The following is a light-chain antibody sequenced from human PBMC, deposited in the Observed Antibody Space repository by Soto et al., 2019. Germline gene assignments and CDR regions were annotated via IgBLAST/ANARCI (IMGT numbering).Light chain of an antibody. J-gene: IGLJ2*01. CDR3: SSYTSSDTLV. V-gene: IGLV2-14*01. CDR2: DVT. Sequence: QSVLTQPASVSGSPGQSITISCTGTTSDVGGYNYVSWYQQYPGKAPKLMIYDVTYRPSGVSNRFSGSKSGNTASLTISGLQAEDEADYYCSSYTSSDTLVFGGGTKLTVL. CDR1: TSDVGGYNY.